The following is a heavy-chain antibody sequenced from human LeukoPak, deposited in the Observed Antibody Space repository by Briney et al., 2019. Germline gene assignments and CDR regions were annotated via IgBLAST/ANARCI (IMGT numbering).Heavy chain of an antibody. CDR1: GYTFTGKF. Sequence: ASVKVSCKASGYTFTGKFIHWVRQAPGRGLEWMGWIGPNSGGTDYAQKFQGRVTMTRDTSIATAYMDLSRLISDDTAVYYCARDREGLAYFDFWGRGTLVTVSS. D-gene: IGHD3/OR15-3a*01. CDR2: IGPNSGGT. J-gene: IGHJ4*02. V-gene: IGHV1-2*02. CDR3: ARDREGLAYFDF.